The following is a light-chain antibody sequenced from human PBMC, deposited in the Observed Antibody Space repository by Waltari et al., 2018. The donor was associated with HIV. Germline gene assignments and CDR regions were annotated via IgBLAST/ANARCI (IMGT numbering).Light chain of an antibody. J-gene: IGLJ2*01. V-gene: IGLV2-23*02. CDR3: ASYGGTSNFV. CDR1: DVGNYNL. CDR2: EVT. Sequence: QSALTQPASVSGSPGQSIPIPCTGSDVGNYNLVSWYQQDPGKAPRLMIFEVTKRPSGVSDRFSGSKSGNTASLTISGLQAEDEADYYCASYGGTSNFVFGGGTRVTVL.